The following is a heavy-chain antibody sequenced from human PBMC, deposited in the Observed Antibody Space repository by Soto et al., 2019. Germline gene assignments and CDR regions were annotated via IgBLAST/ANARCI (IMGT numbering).Heavy chain of an antibody. V-gene: IGHV2-5*02. CDR2: IYWDDDK. CDR1: GFSLSTSGVG. Sequence: SGPTLVNPTQTLTLTCTFSGFSLSTSGVGVGWIRQPPGKALEWLALIYWDDDKRYSPFLKSRLTITKDTSKNQVVLTMTNMDPVDTATYYCAHRLKAAAGLNFDYWGQGTLVTVSS. CDR3: AHRLKAAAGLNFDY. D-gene: IGHD6-13*01. J-gene: IGHJ4*02.